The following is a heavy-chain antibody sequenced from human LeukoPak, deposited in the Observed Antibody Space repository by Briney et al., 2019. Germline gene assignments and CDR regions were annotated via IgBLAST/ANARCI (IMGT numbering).Heavy chain of an antibody. D-gene: IGHD3-22*01. CDR1: GGSISSYY. J-gene: IGHJ5*02. CDR2: IYTSGST. V-gene: IGHV4-4*09. CDR3: ARHTRDSLDP. Sequence: PSETLSLTCTVSGGSISSYYWSWIRQPPGKGLEWIGYIYTSGSTNYNPSLKSRVTISVDTSKNQFSLKLSSVTAADTAVYYCARHTRDSLDPWGQGTLVTVSS.